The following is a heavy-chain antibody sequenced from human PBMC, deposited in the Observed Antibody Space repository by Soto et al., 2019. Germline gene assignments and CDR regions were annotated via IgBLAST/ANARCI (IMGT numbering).Heavy chain of an antibody. V-gene: IGHV1-18*01. CDR2: VSAKNLNT. Sequence: GSVKVSCKASGFTFIIYCVTWVRQAPGQGLERVGWVSAKNLNTHYAQKFQGRVTMTTDTSTSTAYMELSSLRPDDTAVYYCARGGTLPMDVWFGELLGWGMDVWGQGTTVTVSS. D-gene: IGHD3-10*01. J-gene: IGHJ6*02. CDR3: ARGGTLPMDVWFGELLGWGMDV. CDR1: GFTFIIYC.